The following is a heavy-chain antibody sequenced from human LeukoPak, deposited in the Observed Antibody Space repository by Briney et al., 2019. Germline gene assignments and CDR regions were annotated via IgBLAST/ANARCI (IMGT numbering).Heavy chain of an antibody. J-gene: IGHJ4*02. CDR2: IIGSGDNT. D-gene: IGHD5-24*01. Sequence: GGSLRLSCEASGFTFSSYAITWVRQAPGKGLEWVSVIIGSGDNTYYADSVKGRFTISRDNSKNTVYLQMNSLRAEDTAVYYCAIGGVVEMATIGRTQYYFDYWGQGTLVTVSS. CDR3: AIGGVVEMATIGRTQYYFDY. V-gene: IGHV3-23*01. CDR1: GFTFSSYA.